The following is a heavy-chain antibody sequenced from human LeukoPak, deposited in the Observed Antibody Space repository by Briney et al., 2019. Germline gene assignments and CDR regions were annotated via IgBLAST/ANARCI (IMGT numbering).Heavy chain of an antibody. V-gene: IGHV1-2*02. J-gene: IGHJ4*02. D-gene: IGHD7-27*01. CDR2: INPNRGGT. CDR1: GYTFTSYY. CDR3: SRGPHWDPHFDF. Sequence: ASVKVSCKASGYTFTSYYMHWVRQAPGQRLEWMGWINPNRGGTNYAQKFQGRVIMTWDTSISTASMELSRLRSDDTAVYYCSRGPHWDPHFDFWGQGTLVTVSS.